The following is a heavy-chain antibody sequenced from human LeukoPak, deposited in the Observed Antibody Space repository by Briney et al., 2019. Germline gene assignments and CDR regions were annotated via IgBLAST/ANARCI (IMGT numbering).Heavy chain of an antibody. Sequence: SETLSLTCAVYGGSFSGYYWSWIRQHPGKGLEWIGYIYYSGSTYYNPSLKSRVTISVDTSKNQFSLKLSSVTAADTAVYYCARSCSGGSCYHLYYFDYWGQGTLVTVSS. D-gene: IGHD2-15*01. CDR3: ARSCSGGSCYHLYYFDY. V-gene: IGHV4-31*11. CDR1: GGSFSGYY. J-gene: IGHJ4*02. CDR2: IYYSGST.